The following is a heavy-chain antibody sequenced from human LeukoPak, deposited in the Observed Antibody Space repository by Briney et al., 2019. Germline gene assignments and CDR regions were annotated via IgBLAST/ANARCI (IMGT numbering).Heavy chain of an antibody. J-gene: IGHJ2*01. CDR3: ARGVTMIVVVIHDWYFDL. CDR2: IYDSGST. D-gene: IGHD3-22*01. Sequence: SETLSLTCTVSGGSIRSSYYYWGWIRQPPGKGLEWIGSIYDSGSTYYNPSLKSRVTISVDTPKNQFSLKLSSVTAADTAVYYCARGVTMIVVVIHDWYFDLWGRGTLVTVSS. V-gene: IGHV4-39*01. CDR1: GGSIRSSYYY.